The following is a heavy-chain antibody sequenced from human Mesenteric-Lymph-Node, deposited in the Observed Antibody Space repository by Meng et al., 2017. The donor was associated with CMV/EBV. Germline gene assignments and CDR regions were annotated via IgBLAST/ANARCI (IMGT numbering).Heavy chain of an antibody. CDR2: ISYSGDT. J-gene: IGHJ6*02. CDR1: GGSITSSSYY. CDR3: ARDGAYCSSPSCYWSV. Sequence: SETLSLTCAVSGGSITSSSYYWGWIRQPPGMGLEWIGAISYSGDTYYNPSLKSRVTISLGPSRNHFSLNLSSVTAADTAVYYCARDGAYCSSPSCYWSVWGQGSTVTVSS. V-gene: IGHV4-39*07. D-gene: IGHD2-2*01.